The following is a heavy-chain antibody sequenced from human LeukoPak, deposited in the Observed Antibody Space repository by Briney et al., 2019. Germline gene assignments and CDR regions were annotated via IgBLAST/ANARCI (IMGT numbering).Heavy chain of an antibody. Sequence: SETLSLTCAVYGGSFSGYSWTWIRQPPGKGLEWIGEIDRSGSTNYNPSLKSRLTIPVDTSKNQFSLKLSSVTAADTAVYHCARGSATGLAYWGQGTLVTVSS. CDR2: IDRSGST. CDR1: GGSFSGYS. V-gene: IGHV4-34*01. D-gene: IGHD1-1*01. J-gene: IGHJ4*02. CDR3: ARGSATGLAY.